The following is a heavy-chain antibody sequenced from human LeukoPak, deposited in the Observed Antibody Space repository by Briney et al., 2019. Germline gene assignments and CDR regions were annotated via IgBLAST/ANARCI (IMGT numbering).Heavy chain of an antibody. D-gene: IGHD6-13*01. J-gene: IGHJ4*02. CDR3: ARDSPGIAAAGHDY. CDR2: INPNSGGT. V-gene: IGHV1-2*02. Sequence: ASVKVSCKASGGTFSSYAISWVRQAPGQGLEWMGWINPNSGGTNYAQKFQGRVTMTRDTSISTAYMELSRLRSDDTAVYYCARDSPGIAAAGHDYWGQGTLVTVSS. CDR1: GGTFSSYA.